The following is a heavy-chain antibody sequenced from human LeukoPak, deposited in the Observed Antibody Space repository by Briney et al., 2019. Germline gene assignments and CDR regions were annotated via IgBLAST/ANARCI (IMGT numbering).Heavy chain of an antibody. V-gene: IGHV3-66*01. Sequence: GGSLRLSCAASGFPVSSNYMSWVRQAPGKGLEWVSVIYSGGSTYYADSVKGRFTISRDNSKNTLYLQMNSLRAEDTAVYYCARWNKYNPSIAAAGFAYWGQGTLVTVSS. D-gene: IGHD6-13*01. CDR3: ARWNKYNPSIAAAGFAY. CDR2: IYSGGST. J-gene: IGHJ4*02. CDR1: GFPVSSNY.